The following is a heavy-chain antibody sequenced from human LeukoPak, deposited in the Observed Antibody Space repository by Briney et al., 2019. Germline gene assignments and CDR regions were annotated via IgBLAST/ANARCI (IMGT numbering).Heavy chain of an antibody. J-gene: IGHJ4*02. CDR3: ARAGVVTASRYYFDY. D-gene: IGHD2-21*02. V-gene: IGHV4-30-4*07. CDR2: IYYSGST. Sequence: SETLSLTCAVSGGSINSGGYSWSWIRQPPGKGLEWIGYIYYSGSTYYNPSLKSRVTISVDTSKNQFSLKLSSVTAADTAVYYCARAGVVTASRYYFDYWGQGTLVTVSS. CDR1: GGSINSGGYS.